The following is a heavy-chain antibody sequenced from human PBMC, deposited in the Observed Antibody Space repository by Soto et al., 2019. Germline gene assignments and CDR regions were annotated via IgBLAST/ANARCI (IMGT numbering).Heavy chain of an antibody. CDR1: GFTFSSYA. D-gene: IGHD3-16*02. J-gene: IGHJ6*03. V-gene: IGHV3-23*01. CDR2: ISGSGGST. Sequence: GGSLRLSCAASGFTFSSYAMSWVRQAPGKGLEWVSAISGSGGSTYYADSVKGRFTISRDNSKNTLYLQMNSLRAEDTAVYYCAKVTEQPRYSYYYYMDVWGKGTTVTVSS. CDR3: AKVTEQPRYSYYYYMDV.